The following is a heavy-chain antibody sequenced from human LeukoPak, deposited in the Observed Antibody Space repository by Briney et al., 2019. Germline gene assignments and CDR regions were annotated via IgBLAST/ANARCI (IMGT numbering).Heavy chain of an antibody. CDR3: ARVADLIAAAGTGFAIDY. J-gene: IGHJ4*02. Sequence: GGSLRLSCAASGFTFSSYAMHWVRQAPGKGLEWVAAISYDGSNKYYADSVKGRFTISRDNSKNTLYLQMNSLRAEDTAVYYCARVADLIAAAGTGFAIDYWGQGTLVTVSS. CDR2: ISYDGSNK. D-gene: IGHD6-13*01. V-gene: IGHV3-30*04. CDR1: GFTFSSYA.